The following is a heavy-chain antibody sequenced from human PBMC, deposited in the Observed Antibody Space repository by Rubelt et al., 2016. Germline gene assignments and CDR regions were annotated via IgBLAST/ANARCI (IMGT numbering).Heavy chain of an antibody. J-gene: IGHJ6*03. V-gene: IGHV4-39*01. Sequence: GKGLEWIGSIHYSGSTYYNPSLKSRVTISVDTSKNQFSLKVSSVTAADTAVYYCARRGIAAGETYYYYYMDVWGKGTTVTVSS. CDR3: ARRGIAAGETYYYYYMDV. D-gene: IGHD6-13*01. CDR2: IHYSGST.